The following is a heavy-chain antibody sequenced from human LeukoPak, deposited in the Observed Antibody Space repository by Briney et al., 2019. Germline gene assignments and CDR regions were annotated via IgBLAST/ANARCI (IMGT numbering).Heavy chain of an antibody. J-gene: IGHJ4*02. V-gene: IGHV1-18*01. Sequence: ASVKVSCKASGYTFTSYGISWVRQAPGQGLEWMGWISAYNGNTNYAQKFQGRVTITADKSTSTAYMELSSLRSEDTAVYYCAGGVVPAAIRWGQGTLVTVSS. CDR3: AGGVVPAAIR. CDR1: GYTFTSYG. CDR2: ISAYNGNT. D-gene: IGHD2-2*01.